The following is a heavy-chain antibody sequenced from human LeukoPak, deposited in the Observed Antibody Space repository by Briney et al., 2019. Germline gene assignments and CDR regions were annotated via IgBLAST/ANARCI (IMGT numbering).Heavy chain of an antibody. CDR2: IKQDGSEK. Sequence: GGSLRLSCAASGFTFSSYWMSWVRQAPGKGLEWVANIKQDGSEKYYVDSVKGRFTISRDNAKNSLYLQMNSLRAEDTAEYYCARVVYASSNWFDPWGQGTLVTVSS. V-gene: IGHV3-7*01. CDR3: ARVVYASSNWFDP. CDR1: GFTFSSYW. D-gene: IGHD2-8*01. J-gene: IGHJ5*02.